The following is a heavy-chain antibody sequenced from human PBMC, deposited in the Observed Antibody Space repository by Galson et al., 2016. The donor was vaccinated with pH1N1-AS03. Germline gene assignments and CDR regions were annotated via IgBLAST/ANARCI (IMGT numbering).Heavy chain of an antibody. D-gene: IGHD5-24*01. J-gene: IGHJ6*02. V-gene: IGHV3-30*18. CDR1: GFTFPNYG. CDR2: ISYDGSDK. Sequence: SGAEVKQPGESLKISCAGSGFTFPNYGMHWVRQAPGRGLEWVAIISYDGSDKYYADSVKGRFTISRDNSRNTLYLEMNSLRPEDTAVYRCAKDEPATMTRGTVHNYYYGMDVWGQGTTVTVSS. CDR3: AKDEPATMTRGTVHNYYYGMDV.